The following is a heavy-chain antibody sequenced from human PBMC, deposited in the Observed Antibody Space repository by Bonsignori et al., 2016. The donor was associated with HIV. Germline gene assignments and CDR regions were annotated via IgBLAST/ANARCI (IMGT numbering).Heavy chain of an antibody. Sequence: WIRQPPGKGLEWVAVIWYDGSKKYYADSVKGRFTISRDNSKNLVHLQMTSLRADDTALYYCAKEAYYGYEKGIDYWGQGTLVTVSS. CDR3: AKEAYYGYEKGIDY. CDR2: IWYDGSKK. V-gene: IGHV3-33*06. D-gene: IGHD2-21*01. J-gene: IGHJ4*02.